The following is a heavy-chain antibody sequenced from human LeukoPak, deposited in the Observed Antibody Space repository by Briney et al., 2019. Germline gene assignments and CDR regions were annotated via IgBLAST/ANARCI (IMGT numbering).Heavy chain of an antibody. V-gene: IGHV4-59*01. J-gene: IGHJ4*02. CDR3: ASSGNYEGNFDC. D-gene: IGHD1-26*01. CDR2: MSNTGST. CDR1: GGAISNYY. Sequence: SETLSLTCTISGGAISNYYWSWIRQPPGKGLEWIGYMSNTGSTNYNPSLKSRVTISADTSKNQFSLNLTSVTAADTAVYYCASSGNYEGNFDCWGQGTLVTVSS.